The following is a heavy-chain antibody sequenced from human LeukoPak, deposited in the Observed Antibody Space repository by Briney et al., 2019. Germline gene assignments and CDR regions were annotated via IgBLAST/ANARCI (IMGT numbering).Heavy chain of an antibody. CDR2: INRDGSST. Sequence: GGSLRLSCAASGFAFSAYWMHWVRQAPGKGLVWVSRINRDGSSTSYADSVKGRFTISRDNAKNTLYLQMNSLRAEDTAVYYCAREDNLDYYYIDVWGNGTTVTVSS. D-gene: IGHD2-15*01. J-gene: IGHJ6*03. CDR3: AREDNLDYYYIDV. V-gene: IGHV3-74*01. CDR1: GFAFSAYW.